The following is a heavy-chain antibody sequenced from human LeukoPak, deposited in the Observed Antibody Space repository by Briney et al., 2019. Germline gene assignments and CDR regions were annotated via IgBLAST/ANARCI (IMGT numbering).Heavy chain of an antibody. CDR2: ISSTSIYI. J-gene: IGHJ3*02. CDR3: ARDANAFDI. CDR1: GFTFSTYA. V-gene: IGHV3-21*01. Sequence: PGGSLRLSCAASGFTFSTYAMSWVRQAPGKGLEWVSSISSTSIYIFHADSVKGRFTISRDNAKNSLYLQMNSLRAEDTAVYYCARDANAFDIWGQGTMVTVSS.